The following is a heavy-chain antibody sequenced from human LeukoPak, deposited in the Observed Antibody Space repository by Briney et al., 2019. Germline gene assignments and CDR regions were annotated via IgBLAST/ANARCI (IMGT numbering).Heavy chain of an antibody. Sequence: SETLSLTCTVSGGSISSSGYYWGWIRQPPGKGLEWIGNFYYSGITYYNPSLKSRVTISVDTSKNQFSLKLSSLTAADTAVYYCASQAYSTTWAADVTVFDYWGRGALVTVSS. CDR2: FYYSGIT. CDR1: GGSISSSGYY. J-gene: IGHJ4*02. CDR3: ASQAYSTTWAADVTVFDY. D-gene: IGHD6-13*01. V-gene: IGHV4-39*07.